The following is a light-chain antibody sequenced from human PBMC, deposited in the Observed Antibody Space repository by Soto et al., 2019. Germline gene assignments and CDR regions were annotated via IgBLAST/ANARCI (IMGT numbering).Light chain of an antibody. Sequence: DIQLTQSPSSLSASVGDRVTITCRASQVISNYLAWYQQRPGKAPKLLMYDASTLQSGVPSRFSGSGSGTDFTLTISSLQPEDVATYYCQAFKSAPRTFGQGTRVDIK. CDR3: QAFKSAPRT. J-gene: IGKJ1*01. CDR2: DAS. CDR1: QVISNY. V-gene: IGKV1-27*01.